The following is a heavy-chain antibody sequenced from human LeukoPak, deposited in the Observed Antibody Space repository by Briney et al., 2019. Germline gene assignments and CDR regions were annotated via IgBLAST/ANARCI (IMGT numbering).Heavy chain of an antibody. D-gene: IGHD5-18*01. Sequence: GGALRLSCAASGITLRSYCMHWGRPAPGKGVNWVAFIRYDGSEEYYADSVKGRFTISRDNSKKTLYLQMNSLRAEDTAVYYCAKGYTYTFDYFDSWGQGTLVTVSS. CDR3: AKGYTYTFDYFDS. CDR1: GITLRSYC. CDR2: IRYDGSEE. V-gene: IGHV3-30*02. J-gene: IGHJ4*02.